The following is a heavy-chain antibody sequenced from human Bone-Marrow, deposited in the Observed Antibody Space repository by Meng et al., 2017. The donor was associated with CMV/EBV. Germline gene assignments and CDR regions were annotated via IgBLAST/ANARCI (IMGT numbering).Heavy chain of an antibody. V-gene: IGHV1-2*02. CDR2: INPNSGGT. Sequence: ASVKVSCKASGYSFTGYYMHCVLQAPGQGLEWMGWINPNSGGTNYEQKFQGRVTMSRDTSNSTAYKELSRLRYDDTAVYYGASLRTATAALDHWGQGTRVTVSS. CDR1: GYSFTGYY. D-gene: IGHD6-13*01. J-gene: IGHJ4*02. CDR3: ASLRTATAALDH.